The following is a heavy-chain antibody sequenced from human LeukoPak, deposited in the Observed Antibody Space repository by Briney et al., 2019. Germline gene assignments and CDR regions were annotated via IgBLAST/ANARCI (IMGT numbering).Heavy chain of an antibody. CDR2: ISYDGSNK. CDR1: GFTFSSYA. J-gene: IGHJ4*02. D-gene: IGHD5-18*01. Sequence: GGSLRLSCAASGFTFSSYAMHWVRQAPGKGLEWVAVISYDGSNKYYADSVKGRFTISRDNPKNTLYLQMNSLRAEDTAVYYCASASEATAMAEYWGQGTLVTVSS. CDR3: ASASEATAMAEY. V-gene: IGHV3-30*01.